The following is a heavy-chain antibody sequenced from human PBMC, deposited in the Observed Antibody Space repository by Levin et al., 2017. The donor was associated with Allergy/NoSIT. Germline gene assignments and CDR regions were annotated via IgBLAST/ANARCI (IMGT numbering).Heavy chain of an antibody. J-gene: IGHJ4*02. D-gene: IGHD6-13*01. CDR2: ISAYNGNT. Sequence: ASVKVSCKASGYTFTSYGISWVRQAPGQGLEWMGWISAYNGNTNYAQKLQGRVTMTTDTSTSTAYMELRSLRSDDTAVYYCARDLFGYSSSWYYDYWGQGTLVTVSS. V-gene: IGHV1-18*01. CDR3: ARDLFGYSSSWYYDY. CDR1: GYTFTSYG.